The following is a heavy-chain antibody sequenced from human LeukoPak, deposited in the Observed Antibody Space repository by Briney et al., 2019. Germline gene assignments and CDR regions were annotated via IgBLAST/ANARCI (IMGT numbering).Heavy chain of an antibody. D-gene: IGHD1-26*01. CDR3: ARVWVPWEGYYGMDV. Sequence: KPSETLSLTCTVSGGSISSSSYYWGWIRQPPGKGLEWIGSIYYSGSTNYNPSLKSRVTISVDTSKNQFSLKLSSVTAADTAVYYCARVWVPWEGYYGMDVWGQGTTVTVSS. V-gene: IGHV4-39*07. CDR2: IYYSGST. CDR1: GGSISSSSYY. J-gene: IGHJ6*02.